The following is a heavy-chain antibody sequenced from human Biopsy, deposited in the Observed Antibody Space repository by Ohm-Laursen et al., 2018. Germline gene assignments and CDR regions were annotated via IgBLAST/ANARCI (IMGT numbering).Heavy chain of an antibody. CDR1: GFSLDTYGVH. CDR3: AHRHRRGYTA. D-gene: IGHD5-18*01. J-gene: IGHJ4*02. Sequence: TQTLTLTCTFSGFSLDTYGVHVGWIRQPPGKVLEWLALIYWDDDKRFSPSLETRLTITKDTSKNQVVLTLTNMDPGDTATYFCAHRHRRGYTAWGQGILVTVSS. V-gene: IGHV2-5*02. CDR2: IYWDDDK.